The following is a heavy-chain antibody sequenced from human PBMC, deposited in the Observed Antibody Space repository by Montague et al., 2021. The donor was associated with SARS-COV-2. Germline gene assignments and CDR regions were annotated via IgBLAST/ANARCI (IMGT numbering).Heavy chain of an antibody. D-gene: IGHD3-10*01. J-gene: IGHJ4*02. CDR3: ARDVSYYYDQ. CDR1: GGSMSSYH. V-gene: IGHV4-59*01. Sequence: SETLSLTCSVSGGSMSSYHWVWIRQPPGKGLEWIGYVSYRGSTNYNLSLKSRVTISLDTSKNRFSLRVTSVTAADTAVYYCARDVSYYYDQWGQGILVTVSS. CDR2: VSYRGST.